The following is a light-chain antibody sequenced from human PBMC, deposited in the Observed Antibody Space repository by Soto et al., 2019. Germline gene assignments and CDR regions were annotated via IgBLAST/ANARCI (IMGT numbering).Light chain of an antibody. CDR1: QGISSY. J-gene: IGKJ5*01. CDR3: QQLNSHPIT. CDR2: AAS. V-gene: IGKV1-9*01. Sequence: DIPLTQSPSFLSASVGDRVTITCRASQGISSYLSWYQQKPGKAPNLLIYAASTLQSGVPSRFSGSGSGTEFTLTVSSLQPEDFATYYCQQLNSHPITFGQGTRLEIK.